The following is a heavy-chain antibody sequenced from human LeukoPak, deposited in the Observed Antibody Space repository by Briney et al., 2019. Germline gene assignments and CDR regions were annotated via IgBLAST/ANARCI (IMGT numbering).Heavy chain of an antibody. CDR3: ANSLGYCSGGSCYSDDAFDI. J-gene: IGHJ3*02. V-gene: IGHV1-18*01. D-gene: IGHD2-15*01. CDR1: GGTFSSYA. Sequence: ASVKVSCKASGGTFSSYAISWVRQAPGQGLEWMGWISAYNGNTNYAQKLQGRVTMTTDTSTSTAYMELSSLRSEDTAVYYCANSLGYCSGGSCYSDDAFDIWGQGTMVTVSS. CDR2: ISAYNGNT.